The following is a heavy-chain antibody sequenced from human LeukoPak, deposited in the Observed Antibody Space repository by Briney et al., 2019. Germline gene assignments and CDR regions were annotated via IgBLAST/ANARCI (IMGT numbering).Heavy chain of an antibody. CDR1: GFAFSTYA. CDR2: ISYDGSYK. CDR3: AKVGDYGDYALDY. D-gene: IGHD4-17*01. V-gene: IGHV3-30*04. Sequence: GGSLRLSCAASGFAFSTYATHWVRQAPGKGLEWVAVISYDGSYKYYADSVKGRFTISRDNSKNTLYLQMNSLRAEDTAVYYCAKVGDYGDYALDYWGQGTLVTVSS. J-gene: IGHJ4*02.